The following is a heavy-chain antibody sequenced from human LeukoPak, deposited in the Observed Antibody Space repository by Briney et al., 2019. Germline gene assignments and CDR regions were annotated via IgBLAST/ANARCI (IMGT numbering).Heavy chain of an antibody. CDR2: INLSGGST. CDR3: ARDLGARLDP. V-gene: IGHV1-46*01. CDR1: GYTFTSYY. D-gene: IGHD1-26*01. Sequence: ASVKVSCKASGYTFTSYYMHWVRQAPGQGLEWMGIINLSGGSTSYAQKFHGRVTMTRDTSTSTVYMELSSLRSEDTAVYYCARDLGARLDPWGQGTLVTVSS. J-gene: IGHJ5*02.